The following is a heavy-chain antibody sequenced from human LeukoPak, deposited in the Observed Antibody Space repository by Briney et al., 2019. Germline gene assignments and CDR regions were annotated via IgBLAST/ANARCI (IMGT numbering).Heavy chain of an antibody. D-gene: IGHD3-22*01. CDR3: ARGPYSYDSSGAFDI. V-gene: IGHV4-61*05. CDR2: IYYSGST. Sequence: SQTLSLTCTVSGGSISSNSYYWSWIRQPPGKGLEWIGYIYYSGSTNYNPSLKSRVTISVDTSKNQFSLKLSSVTAADTAVYFCARGPYSYDSSGAFDIWGQGTMVTVSS. J-gene: IGHJ3*02. CDR1: GGSISSNSYY.